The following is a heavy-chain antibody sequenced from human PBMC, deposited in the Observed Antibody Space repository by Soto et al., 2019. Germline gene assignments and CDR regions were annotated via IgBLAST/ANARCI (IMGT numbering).Heavy chain of an antibody. CDR2: IYCSGST. D-gene: IGHD3-22*01. CDR1: GGSISSGDSY. J-gene: IGHJ3*02. Sequence: QVQLQESGPGLVKPSQTLSLTCTVSGGSISSGDSYWSWIRQPPGRGLEWIGYIYCSGSTYYTPSLKSRVTISVDTSKNQFSLKLCSVTAADTAVYYCARAAKTYYYDSSGYYYNFEIWGQGTMVTVSS. CDR3: ARAAKTYYYDSSGYYYNFEI. V-gene: IGHV4-30-4*01.